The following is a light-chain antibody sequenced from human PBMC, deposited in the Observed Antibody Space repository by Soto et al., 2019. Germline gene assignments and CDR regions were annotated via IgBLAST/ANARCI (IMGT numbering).Light chain of an antibody. CDR3: QKQNRPPWT. Sequence: DIQMTQSPSSLSASVGDRVTITCRASQGISNFLAWYQQKPGTAPKLLIYAASTLQSGVPSRFSGSGYGTDFLLTISSLWPEDVATYSFQKQNRPPWTFGQGTHVEIK. CDR2: AAS. J-gene: IGKJ1*01. V-gene: IGKV1-27*01. CDR1: QGISNF.